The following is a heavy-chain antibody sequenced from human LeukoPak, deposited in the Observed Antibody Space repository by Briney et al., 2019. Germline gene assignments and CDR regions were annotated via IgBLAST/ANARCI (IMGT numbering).Heavy chain of an antibody. CDR2: VSWDGDTT. CDR1: GFTFDDYI. V-gene: IGHV3-43*01. CDR3: ARDREPDAFDV. Sequence: PGGSLRLSCAASGFTFDDYIMHWVRQAPGKGLEWVSLVSWDGDTTYYADSVKGRFTISRDNAKNSLYLQMNSLRAEDTAVYYCARDREPDAFDVWGQGTMVTVSS. J-gene: IGHJ3*01.